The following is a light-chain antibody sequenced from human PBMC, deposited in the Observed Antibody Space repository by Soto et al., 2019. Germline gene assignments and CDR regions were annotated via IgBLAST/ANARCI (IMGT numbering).Light chain of an antibody. Sequence: EIVMTQSPATLSLSPGERATLSCRASQSVSSNLARYQQKPGQAPRLLIYAASTSATGIRVRFIGSGSGTEFTLTISSLQSEDSAVYYCQQSNNWPRTFGQGTKVEIK. CDR1: QSVSSN. CDR2: AAS. V-gene: IGKV3-15*01. CDR3: QQSNNWPRT. J-gene: IGKJ1*01.